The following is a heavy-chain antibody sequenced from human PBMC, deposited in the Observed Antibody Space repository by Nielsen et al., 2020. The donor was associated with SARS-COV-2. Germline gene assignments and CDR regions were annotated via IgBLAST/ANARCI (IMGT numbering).Heavy chain of an antibody. CDR2: ISSSSSYT. Sequence: GGSLRLSCAASGFTFSDYYMSWIRQAPGKGLEWVSYISSSSSYTNYADSVKGRFTISRDNAKNSLYLQMNSLRAEDTAVYYCARVRQDSGWYYFDYWGQGTLVTVSS. CDR1: GFTFSDYY. J-gene: IGHJ4*02. CDR3: ARVRQDSGWYYFDY. V-gene: IGHV3-11*05. D-gene: IGHD6-19*01.